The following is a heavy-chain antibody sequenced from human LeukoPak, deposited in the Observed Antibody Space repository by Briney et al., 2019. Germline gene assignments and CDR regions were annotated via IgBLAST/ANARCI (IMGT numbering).Heavy chain of an antibody. D-gene: IGHD3-3*01. CDR2: IIPILGIA. CDR1: GGTFSSYA. J-gene: IGHJ5*02. Sequence: ASVKVSCKASGGTFSSYAISWVRQASGQGLEWMGRIIPILGIANYAQKFQGRVTITADKSTSTAYMELSSLRSEDTAVYYCARWGPAAGVVIRAANWFDPWGQGTPVTVSS. V-gene: IGHV1-69*04. CDR3: ARWGPAAGVVIRAANWFDP.